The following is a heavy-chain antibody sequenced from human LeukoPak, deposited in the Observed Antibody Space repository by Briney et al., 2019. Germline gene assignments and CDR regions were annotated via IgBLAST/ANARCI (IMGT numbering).Heavy chain of an antibody. CDR3: ARGNYYFDY. D-gene: IGHD1-1*01. CDR2: IYPRDGST. J-gene: IGHJ4*02. Sequence: ASVKVSCKASGYTFTNNYLHWVRQAPGQGLEWMGMIYPRDGSTSYAQNFQGRVTVTGDTSISTAYMELSSLRSEDTAVYYCARGNYYFDYWGQGTLVTVSS. V-gene: IGHV1-46*01. CDR1: GYTFTNNY.